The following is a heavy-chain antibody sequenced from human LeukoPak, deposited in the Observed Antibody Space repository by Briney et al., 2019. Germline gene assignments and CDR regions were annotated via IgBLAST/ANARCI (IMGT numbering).Heavy chain of an antibody. CDR2: IDYSGST. CDR1: GGSISSYY. Sequence: SETLSLTCTVSGGSISSYYWSWIRQPPGRGLEWIGYIDYSGSTNYNPSLRSRVTMSVDTSKNQFSLKLTSVTAADTAVYYCARDQAGYYCMDVWGKGTTVTVSS. J-gene: IGHJ6*03. CDR3: ARDQAGYYCMDV. V-gene: IGHV4-59*01.